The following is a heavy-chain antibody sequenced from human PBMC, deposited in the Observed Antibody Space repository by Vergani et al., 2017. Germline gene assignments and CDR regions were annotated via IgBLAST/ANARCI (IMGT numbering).Heavy chain of an antibody. CDR1: GFTFSSYA. D-gene: IGHD1-26*01. Sequence: VQLVESGGGLVQPGGSLRLSCAASGFTFSSYAMSWVRQAPGKGLEWVSAISGSGGSTYYADSVKGRFTISRDNSKNTLYLQMNSLRAEDTAVYYCAKAGGGTHRDYYYYYYMDVWGKGTTVTVSS. CDR2: ISGSGGST. CDR3: AKAGGGTHRDYYYYYYMDV. J-gene: IGHJ6*03. V-gene: IGHV3-23*04.